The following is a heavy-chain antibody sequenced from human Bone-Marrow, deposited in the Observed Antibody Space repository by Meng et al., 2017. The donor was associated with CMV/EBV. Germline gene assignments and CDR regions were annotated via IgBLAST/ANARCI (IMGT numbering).Heavy chain of an antibody. J-gene: IGHJ5*02. CDR1: GGSVSSGSYY. D-gene: IGHD2-2*01. CDR3: ARASRYCSSTSCSGWFDP. Sequence: SETLSLTCTVSGGSVSSGSYYWSWIRQPPGKGLEWIGEINHSGSTNYNPSLKSRVTISVDTSKNQFSLKLSSVTAADTAVYYCARASRYCSSTSCSGWFDPWGQGTLVTVSS. V-gene: IGHV4-39*07. CDR2: INHSGST.